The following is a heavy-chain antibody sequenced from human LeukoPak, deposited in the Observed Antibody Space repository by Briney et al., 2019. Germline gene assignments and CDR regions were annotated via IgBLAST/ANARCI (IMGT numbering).Heavy chain of an antibody. J-gene: IGHJ4*02. D-gene: IGHD3-10*01. CDR3: AKDRGIISDY. CDR1: GFTFSSYN. Sequence: GSLRLSCVASGFTFSSYNMNWVRQAPGRGLEWVSYISSSSGTIYYADSVKGRFTISRDNSKNTLYLQMNSLRAEDTAVYYCAKDRGIISDYWSQGTLVTVSS. CDR2: ISSSSGTI. V-gene: IGHV3-48*01.